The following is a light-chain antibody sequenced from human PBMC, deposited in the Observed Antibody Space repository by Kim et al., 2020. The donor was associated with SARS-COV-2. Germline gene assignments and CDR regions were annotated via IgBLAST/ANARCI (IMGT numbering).Light chain of an antibody. CDR2: GAS. J-gene: IGKJ1*01. V-gene: IGKV3-20*01. CDR1: QSFSSSY. Sequence: SPGERATLSCRASQSFSSSYLAWYQQKPGQAPRLLIYGASSRATGIPDRFSGSGSGTDFTLTISRLEPEDFAVYYCQQYGSSPPTFGQGTKVDIK. CDR3: QQYGSSPPT.